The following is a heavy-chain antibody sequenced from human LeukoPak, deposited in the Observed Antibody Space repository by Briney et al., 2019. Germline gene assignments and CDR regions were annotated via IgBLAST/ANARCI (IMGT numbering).Heavy chain of an antibody. CDR1: GFSLSTSGVG. CDR3: AHRRSMVRGVGWFDP. CDR2: IYWDDDK. J-gene: IGHJ5*02. D-gene: IGHD3-10*01. V-gene: IGHV2-5*02. Sequence: SGPTLVNPTQTLTLTCTFSGFSLSTSGVGVGWIRQPPGKALEWLALIYWDDDKLYSPSLKSRLTITKDTSKNQVVLTMTNMDPVDTATYYCAHRRSMVRGVGWFDPWGQGTLVTVSS.